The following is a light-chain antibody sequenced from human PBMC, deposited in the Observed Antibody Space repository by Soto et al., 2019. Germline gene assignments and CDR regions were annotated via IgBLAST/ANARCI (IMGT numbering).Light chain of an antibody. CDR2: GAS. V-gene: IGKV3-15*01. CDR1: QSVSRN. CDR3: QQYNNWPPLT. J-gene: IGKJ4*01. Sequence: EIVMTQSPATLSVSPGERATISCRASQSVSRNLAWSQQKPGQAPRLLIYGASTRATGIPARFSGSGPGTEFTLTISSLQSEDFAVYYCQQYNNWPPLTFGGGTKVELK.